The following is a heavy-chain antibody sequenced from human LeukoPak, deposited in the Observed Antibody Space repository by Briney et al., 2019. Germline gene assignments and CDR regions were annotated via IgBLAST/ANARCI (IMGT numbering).Heavy chain of an antibody. V-gene: IGHV3-30*04. J-gene: IGHJ4*02. Sequence: GGSLRLSCAASGFTFSSYAMHWVRQAPGKGLEWVAVISYDGSKKHYADSVKGRFTISRDNSKNTLYLQMNSLRAEDTAVYYCARFIAAPYYFDYWGRGTLVTVSS. CDR2: ISYDGSKK. CDR3: ARFIAAPYYFDY. CDR1: GFTFSSYA. D-gene: IGHD6-13*01.